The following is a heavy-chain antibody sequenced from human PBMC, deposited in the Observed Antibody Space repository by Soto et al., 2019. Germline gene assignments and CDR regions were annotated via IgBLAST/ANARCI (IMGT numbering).Heavy chain of an antibody. J-gene: IGHJ4*02. CDR3: ARDSGGWLYYFDY. D-gene: IGHD6-19*01. Sequence: GASVKVSCKASGYTFTRYAIHWVRQDPGQRLEWMGWINTGNGNTKHSQKFQGRVTITRDTSASTAYMELRSLRSEDTAVYYCARDSGGWLYYFDYWGQGTLVTVSS. CDR2: INTGNGNT. V-gene: IGHV1-3*04. CDR1: GYTFTRYA.